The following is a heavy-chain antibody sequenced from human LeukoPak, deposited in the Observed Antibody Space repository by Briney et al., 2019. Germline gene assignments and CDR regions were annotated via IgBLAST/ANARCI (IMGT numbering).Heavy chain of an antibody. J-gene: IGHJ3*02. CDR1: GFTFSSYW. Sequence: GGSLRLSCAASGFTFSSYWVSWVRQAPGKGLECVANIKQDGSEKYYVDSVKGRFTISRDNAKNSLYLQMNSLRAEDTAVYYCARDRAYYDFWDAFHNWGQGTMVTVSS. V-gene: IGHV3-7*01. CDR2: IKQDGSEK. D-gene: IGHD3-3*01. CDR3: ARDRAYYDFWDAFHN.